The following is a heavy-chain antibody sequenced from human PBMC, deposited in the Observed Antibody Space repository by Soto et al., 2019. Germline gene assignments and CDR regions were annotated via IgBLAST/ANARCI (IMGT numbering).Heavy chain of an antibody. V-gene: IGHV3-15*01. Sequence: EGQLVESGGRLVEPGGSLGFSCAASGFNFNVAWMNWVLQAPGKGLEWLGRIKSKGGGETTEYVAFVKGRFTISRDDSKNTLYLQMNSLKSEDTAVYYCTKVLALPSNDAFDIWGQGTMVTVSS. D-gene: IGHD3-3*02. J-gene: IGHJ3*02. CDR1: GFNFNVAW. CDR3: TKVLALPSNDAFDI. CDR2: IKSKGGGETT.